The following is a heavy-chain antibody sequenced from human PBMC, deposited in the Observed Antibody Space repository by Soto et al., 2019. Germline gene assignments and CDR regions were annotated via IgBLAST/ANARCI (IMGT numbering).Heavy chain of an antibody. J-gene: IGHJ4*02. D-gene: IGHD5-12*01. CDR1: GFTFSSYE. V-gene: IGHV3-48*03. CDR2: ISSSGSTI. Sequence: GGSLRLSCAASGFTFSSYEMNWVRQAPGKGLEWVSYISSSGSTIYYADSVKGRFTISRDNAKNSLYLQMNSLRAEDTAVYYCARDRERWLQLDYWGQGTLVTVSS. CDR3: ARDRERWLQLDY.